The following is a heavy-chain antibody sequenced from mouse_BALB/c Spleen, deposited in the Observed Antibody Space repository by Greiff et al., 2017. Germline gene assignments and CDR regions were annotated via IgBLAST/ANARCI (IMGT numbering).Heavy chain of an antibody. CDR3: TREPTVVDYYAMDY. CDR1: GYTFTSYW. V-gene: IGHV1-5*01. Sequence: VQLKESGTVLARPGASVKMSCKASGYTFTSYWMHWVKQRPGQGLEWIGAIYPGNSDTSYNQKFKGKAKLTAVTSTSTAYMELSSLTNEDSAVYYCTREPTVVDYYAMDYWGQGTAVTVSS. D-gene: IGHD1-1*01. CDR2: IYPGNSDT. J-gene: IGHJ4*01.